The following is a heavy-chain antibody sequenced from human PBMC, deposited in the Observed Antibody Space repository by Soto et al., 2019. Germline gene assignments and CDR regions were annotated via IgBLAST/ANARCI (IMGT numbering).Heavy chain of an antibody. D-gene: IGHD3-16*01. V-gene: IGHV3-23*01. CDR3: AKDGGGTYRRYDY. Sequence: EVQLWESGGGLVQPGGSLRISCAASGFTFSNYAMSWVRQAPGKGLEWVASISSSGGSTYFADSVKGRFTISRDNSKNTLYLQMSSLRAEEKAVYYCAKDGGGTYRRYDYWGQGTQVTVSS. CDR2: ISSSGGST. CDR1: GFTFSNYA. J-gene: IGHJ4*02.